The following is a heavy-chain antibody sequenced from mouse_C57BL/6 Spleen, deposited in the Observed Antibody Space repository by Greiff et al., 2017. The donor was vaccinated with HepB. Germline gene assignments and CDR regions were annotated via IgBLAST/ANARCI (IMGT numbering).Heavy chain of an antibody. CDR2: IYPGSGST. CDR1: GYTFTSYW. Sequence: QVQLKQPGAELVKPGASVKMSCKASGYTFTSYWITWVKQRPGQGLEWIGDIYPGSGSTNYNEKFKSKATLTVDTSSSTAYMQLSSLTSEDSAVYYCARRAVTTVVARVPDYWGQGTTLTVSS. CDR3: ARRAVTTVVARVPDY. D-gene: IGHD1-1*01. J-gene: IGHJ2*01. V-gene: IGHV1-55*01.